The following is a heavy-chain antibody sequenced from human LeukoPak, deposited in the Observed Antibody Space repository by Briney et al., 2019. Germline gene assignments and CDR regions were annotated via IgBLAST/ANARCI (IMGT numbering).Heavy chain of an antibody. CDR2: IRYDGSNK. Sequence: GGSLRLSCAASGFTFSSYGMHWVRQAPGKGLGWVAFIRYDGSNKYYADSVKGRFTISRDNSKNTLYLQMNSLRAEDTAVYYCANPSYDSLSYWGQGTLVTVSS. CDR3: ANPSYDSLSY. CDR1: GFTFSSYG. J-gene: IGHJ4*02. D-gene: IGHD3-22*01. V-gene: IGHV3-30*02.